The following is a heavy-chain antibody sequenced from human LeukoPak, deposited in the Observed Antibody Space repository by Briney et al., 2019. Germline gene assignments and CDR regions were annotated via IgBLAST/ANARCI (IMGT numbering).Heavy chain of an antibody. V-gene: IGHV4-34*01. CDR2: ITHSGST. D-gene: IGHD6-13*01. CDR3: ATPSYSSSWGTIDV. J-gene: IGHJ3*01. Sequence: PSETLSLTCAVSGGSFNGYYWSWIRQTPGKGLEWIGEITHSGSTKYNPSLKSRVTISVDTSKNQFSLNLSSVTAADMAVYYCATPSYSSSWGTIDVWGQGTMVTVSS. CDR1: GGSFNGYY.